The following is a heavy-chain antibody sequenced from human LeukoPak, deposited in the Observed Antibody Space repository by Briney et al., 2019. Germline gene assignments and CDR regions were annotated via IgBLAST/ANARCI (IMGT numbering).Heavy chain of an antibody. D-gene: IGHD3-3*01. Sequence: GGSLRLSCAASGFTVSSNYMSWVRQAPGKGLKWVSVIYSGGSTYYADSVKGRFTISRDNSKNTLYLQMNSLRAEDTAVYYCARGSPYDFWSGSLYYFDYWGQGTLVTVSS. V-gene: IGHV3-53*01. J-gene: IGHJ4*02. CDR2: IYSGGST. CDR1: GFTVSSNY. CDR3: ARGSPYDFWSGSLYYFDY.